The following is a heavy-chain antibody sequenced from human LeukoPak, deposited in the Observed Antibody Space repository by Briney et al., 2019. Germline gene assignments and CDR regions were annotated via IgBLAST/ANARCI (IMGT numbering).Heavy chain of an antibody. CDR1: GGTFSSYA. J-gene: IGHJ5*02. Sequence: ASVKVSCKASGGTFSSYAISWVRQAPGQGLEWMGIINPSGGSTNYAQKFQGRVTMTGDMSASTVYMELTSLRSEDTAVYYCARDEGESGSHLGAIVDPWGQGTLVTVSS. V-gene: IGHV1-46*01. CDR3: ARDEGESGSHLGAIVDP. D-gene: IGHD1-26*01. CDR2: INPSGGST.